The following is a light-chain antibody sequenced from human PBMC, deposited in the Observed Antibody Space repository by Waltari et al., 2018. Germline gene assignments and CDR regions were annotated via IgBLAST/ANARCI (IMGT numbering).Light chain of an antibody. CDR2: QDT. CDR3: QAWVSTITSAV. V-gene: IGLV3-1*01. CDR1: NLGEKY. Sequence: SYELTQPPSVSVSPGQTATITCSGDNLGEKYACWYQQKPGQSPIMVIYQDTTRPSGIPERFSASNSGNTATLTISGTQPMDEAYYYCQAWVSTITSAVFGPGTKVTVL. J-gene: IGLJ1*01.